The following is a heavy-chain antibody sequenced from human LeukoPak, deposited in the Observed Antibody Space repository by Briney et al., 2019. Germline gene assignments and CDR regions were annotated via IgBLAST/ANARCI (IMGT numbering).Heavy chain of an antibody. V-gene: IGHV3-64*01. J-gene: IGHJ5*02. CDR3: ARGQWLVMDWFDP. CDR2: ISSNGGST. Sequence: GGSLSLSCAASGFTFSSYAMHWVRQAPGKGLEYVSAISSNGGSTYYANSVKGRFTISRDNSKNTLYLQMGSLRAEDMAVYYCARGQWLVMDWFDPWGQGTLVTVSS. CDR1: GFTFSSYA. D-gene: IGHD6-19*01.